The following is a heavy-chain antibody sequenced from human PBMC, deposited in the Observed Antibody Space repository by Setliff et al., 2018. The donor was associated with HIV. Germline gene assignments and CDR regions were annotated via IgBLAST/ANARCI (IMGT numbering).Heavy chain of an antibody. Sequence: WASVKVSCKASGYTFTSYYIHWVRQAPGQGLEWMGWINAGNGNTKYSQEFQGRVTITRDTSANTAYMDLRSLRSDDTAVYFCARGALLAAFDFDHWGHGTLVTVSS. CDR2: INAGNGNT. J-gene: IGHJ4*01. CDR3: ARGALLAAFDFDH. CDR1: GYTFTSYY. V-gene: IGHV1-3*01. D-gene: IGHD3-10*01.